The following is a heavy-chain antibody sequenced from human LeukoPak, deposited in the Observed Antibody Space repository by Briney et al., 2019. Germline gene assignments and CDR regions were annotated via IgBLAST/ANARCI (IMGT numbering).Heavy chain of an antibody. D-gene: IGHD1-14*01. Sequence: SGGSLRLSYSASGFIFSIFAMHWVRQAPGKGLEYVSGISSNGGGTNYADSVQGRFTISRDNSKNTLCLQMSSLRPEDTAVYYCVIRKSGNVYWGQGTLVTVSS. CDR3: VIRKSGNVY. V-gene: IGHV3-64D*09. CDR1: GFIFSIFA. J-gene: IGHJ4*02. CDR2: ISSNGGGT.